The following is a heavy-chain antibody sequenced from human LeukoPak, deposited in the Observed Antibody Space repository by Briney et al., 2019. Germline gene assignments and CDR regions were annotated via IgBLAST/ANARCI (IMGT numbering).Heavy chain of an antibody. D-gene: IGHD3-16*01. Sequence: GASLQISCATSGFTFSTYAISWVRQAPGKGLEWVSAISGSGANTYYANSVRGRFTISKDNSKNTLYLQMNNLSAEDLAVYVAAKDLQNDYDYPSPEEYRGQGTLVTVSS. CDR1: GFTFSTYA. J-gene: IGHJ4*02. V-gene: IGHV3-23*01. CDR2: ISGSGANT. CDR3: AKDLQNDYDYPSPEEY.